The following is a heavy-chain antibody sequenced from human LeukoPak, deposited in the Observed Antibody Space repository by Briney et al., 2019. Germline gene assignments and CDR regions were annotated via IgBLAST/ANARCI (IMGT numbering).Heavy chain of an antibody. CDR1: GFTFSSYW. V-gene: IGHV3-7*01. J-gene: IGHJ4*02. CDR2: IKQDGSEK. Sequence: GGSLRLSCAASGFTFSSYWMSWVRQAPGKGLEWVANIKQDGSEKYYADSVKGRFTISRDNSKNTLYLQMNSLRAEDTAVYYCAKDPRRYSRTGGYFDYWGQGTLVTVFS. CDR3: AKDPRRYSRTGGYFDY. D-gene: IGHD6-13*01.